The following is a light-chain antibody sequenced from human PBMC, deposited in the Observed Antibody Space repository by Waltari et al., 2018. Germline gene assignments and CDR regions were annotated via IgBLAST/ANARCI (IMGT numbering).Light chain of an antibody. CDR2: AAS. V-gene: IGKV1-39*01. J-gene: IGKJ1*01. Sequence: DIQMTQSPFSLSASVGDRVTITCRASQSISSYLNWYQQKPGRAPKLLIYAASSLQSGVPSRFSGSGSGTDFTLTISSLQPEDFATYYCQQSYSTRWTFGQGT. CDR3: QQSYSTRWT. CDR1: QSISSY.